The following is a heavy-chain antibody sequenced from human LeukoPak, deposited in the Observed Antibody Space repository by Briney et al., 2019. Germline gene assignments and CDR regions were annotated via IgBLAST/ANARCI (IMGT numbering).Heavy chain of an antibody. V-gene: IGHV4-59*01. J-gene: IGHJ4*02. D-gene: IGHD5-18*01. Sequence: SETLSLTCDVYGGSLRSYYWVWIRQPPGKGLEWFGYIYHSGSTNYNPSLKSRVTISVDTSKNQFFLNLSSVTAADTAVYYCAKAVRGYSPFDYWGQGALVTVSS. CDR2: IYHSGST. CDR3: AKAVRGYSPFDY. CDR1: GGSLRSYY.